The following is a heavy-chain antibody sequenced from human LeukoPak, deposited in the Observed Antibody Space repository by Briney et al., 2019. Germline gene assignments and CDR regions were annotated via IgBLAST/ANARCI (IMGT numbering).Heavy chain of an antibody. V-gene: IGHV3-74*01. CDR3: ARVEGRYYDSSGYFI. J-gene: IGHJ3*02. CDR2: INSDGVIT. D-gene: IGHD3-22*01. CDR1: GFTFSSYW. Sequence: GGSLRLSCAASGFTFSSYWMHWVRQAPGKGLVWVSRINSDGVITTYADSVKGRFTISRDNAKNSLYLQMNSLRAEDTAVYYCARVEGRYYDSSGYFIWGQGTMVTVSS.